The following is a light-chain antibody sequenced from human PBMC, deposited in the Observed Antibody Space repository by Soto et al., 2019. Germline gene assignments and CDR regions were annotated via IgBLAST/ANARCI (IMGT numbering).Light chain of an antibody. J-gene: IGKJ5*01. CDR1: QSFSSN. CDR2: GAS. V-gene: IGKV3-15*01. Sequence: EIVLTQSPGTLSLSPGERATLSCRASQSFSSNLAWYQQKPGQAPRLLIYGASTRATGVPARFSGSGSGTEFTLTLSSLQSEDFAVYYCQQYNDWPITFGQGTRLEIK. CDR3: QQYNDWPIT.